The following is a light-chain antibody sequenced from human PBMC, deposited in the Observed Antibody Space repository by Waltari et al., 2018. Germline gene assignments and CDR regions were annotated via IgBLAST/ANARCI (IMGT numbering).Light chain of an antibody. V-gene: IGKV3-15*01. J-gene: IGKJ1*01. CDR2: HAS. CDR1: QSVGTD. CDR3: QQYNKWPPWT. Sequence: EIVVTQSPATLSVSPGDRATLSCRASQSVGTDLAWFQQKPGQVPSLLIYHASTRASGIPASLDGSGSGTEFTLTISSLQSEDFEVYYCQQYNKWPPWTLGQGTTVDIK.